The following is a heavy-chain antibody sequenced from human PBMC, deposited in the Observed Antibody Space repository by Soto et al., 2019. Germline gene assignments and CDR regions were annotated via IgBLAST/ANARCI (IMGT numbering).Heavy chain of an antibody. V-gene: IGHV4-38-2*01. CDR1: GYSISSGYS. J-gene: IGHJ5*02. D-gene: IGHD6-13*01. CDR2: IYHSGST. CDR3: ARGIAAAGYNWFDP. Sequence: PSETLSLTSAASGYSISSGYSRGWIRQPPGKGLEWIGSIYHSGSTYCNPSLKSRVTISVDTSKNQFSLKPSSVTAADTAVYYCARGIAAAGYNWFDPWGQGTLVTVSS.